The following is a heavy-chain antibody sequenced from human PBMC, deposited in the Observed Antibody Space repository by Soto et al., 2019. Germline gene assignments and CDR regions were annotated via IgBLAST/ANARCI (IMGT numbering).Heavy chain of an antibody. Sequence: GGSLTLCCAASGFTFRSTDMSLVRQGPGKGLEWVSTIDGSGTFTYYADSVKGRFTISRDNSKNTVHLQMKSPGADATAVYYCVKNSGWFPSWGQGTLVTVSS. CDR1: GFTFRSTD. CDR2: IDGSGTFT. D-gene: IGHD3-10*01. V-gene: IGHV3-23*01. CDR3: VKNSGWFPS. J-gene: IGHJ5*01.